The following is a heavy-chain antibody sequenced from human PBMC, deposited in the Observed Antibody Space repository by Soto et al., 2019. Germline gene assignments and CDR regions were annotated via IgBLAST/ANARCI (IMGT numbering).Heavy chain of an antibody. Sequence: ASVKVSCKASGYTFTRYYINWVRQAPGQGLEWMGWVSAYNGNTHYEQKLRGRVTLTTDTSTSTAYMELRSLRSDDTAVYFCARGGQWDFLSDYWGQGTLVTVSS. V-gene: IGHV1-18*01. D-gene: IGHD1-26*01. CDR3: ARGGQWDFLSDY. J-gene: IGHJ4*02. CDR1: GYTFTRYY. CDR2: VSAYNGNT.